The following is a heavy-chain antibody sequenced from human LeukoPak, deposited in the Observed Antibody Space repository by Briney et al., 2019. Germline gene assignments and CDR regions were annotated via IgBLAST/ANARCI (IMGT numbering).Heavy chain of an antibody. J-gene: IGHJ3*02. Sequence: ASVKVSCKASGYTFTSYDINWVRQAAGQGLEWMGWMNPNSGNTGYAQKFQGRLTMTRNTSISTAYMELTSLRSDDTAVYYCATTRYDILTDDAFDIWGQGTMVTVSS. CDR1: GYTFTSYD. V-gene: IGHV1-8*01. D-gene: IGHD3-9*01. CDR3: ATTRYDILTDDAFDI. CDR2: MNPNSGNT.